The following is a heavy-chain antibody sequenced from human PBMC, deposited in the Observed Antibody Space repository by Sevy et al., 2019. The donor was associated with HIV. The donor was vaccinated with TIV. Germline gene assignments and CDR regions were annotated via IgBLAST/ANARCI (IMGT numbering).Heavy chain of an antibody. J-gene: IGHJ6*02. CDR3: VRGCDLRDYHEMDV. D-gene: IGHD2-21*02. CDR1: GFTFSNSG. CDR2: IWYDESNK. V-gene: IGHV3-33*01. Sequence: GGSLRLSCAASGFTFSNSGMHWVRQAPGKVLEWVGVIWYDESNKYYADSVKGRITISRDNSKNTLELQMNSLRVEDTGLYYCVRGCDLRDYHEMDVWGQGTTVTVSS.